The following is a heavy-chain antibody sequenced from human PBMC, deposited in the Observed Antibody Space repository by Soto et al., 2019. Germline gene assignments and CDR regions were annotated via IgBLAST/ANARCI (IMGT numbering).Heavy chain of an antibody. J-gene: IGHJ6*02. CDR1: GFNLGIYA. CDR3: ARVNHANTLYYFIGMDV. D-gene: IGHD3-10*01. V-gene: IGHV3-30-3*01. CDR2: ISYEGSNK. Sequence: PGGSLRLSCAASGFNLGIYAIHWVRQAPGKGLEWVALISYEGSNKYYADSVKGRFTISRDNSKSTLFLQMDTLRLEDTGVYYCARVNHANTLYYFIGMDVWGQGTSATCSS.